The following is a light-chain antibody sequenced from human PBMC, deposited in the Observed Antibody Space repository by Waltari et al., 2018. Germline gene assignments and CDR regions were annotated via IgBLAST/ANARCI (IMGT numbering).Light chain of an antibody. Sequence: QSALTQPASVSGSPGQSITISCTGTSSDVGGYHYVSWYQQHPGKAPKLMIYDVSNRPSGFSNRFSGSKSGNTASLTICGLQAEDEADYYCCSYAGSSTYVVFGGGTKLTVL. V-gene: IGLV2-23*02. CDR1: SSDVGGYHY. CDR3: CSYAGSSTYVV. CDR2: DVS. J-gene: IGLJ2*01.